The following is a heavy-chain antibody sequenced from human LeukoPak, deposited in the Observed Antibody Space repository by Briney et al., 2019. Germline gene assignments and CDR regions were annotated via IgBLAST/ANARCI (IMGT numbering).Heavy chain of an antibody. J-gene: IGHJ4*02. D-gene: IGHD1-26*01. CDR2: IRYDGSNK. V-gene: IGHV3-30*02. CDR1: GFTFNTYG. Sequence: SGGSLRLSCAASGFTFNTYGMNWVRQAPGKGLEWVAFIRYDGSNKYYTESVKGRFTISRDSSKNTVFLQMNSLRAEDTAVYYCAKESQLSYSGTFYIDYWGQGTLVTVSS. CDR3: AKESQLSYSGTFYIDY.